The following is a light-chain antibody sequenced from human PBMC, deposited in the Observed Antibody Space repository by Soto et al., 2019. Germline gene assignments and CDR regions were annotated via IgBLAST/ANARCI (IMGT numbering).Light chain of an antibody. J-gene: IGKJ5*01. CDR1: QSISTY. CDR2: DAS. V-gene: IGKV3-11*01. Sequence: EIVLTQSPATLSLSPGERATLSCRASQSISTYLAWYQQKPGRAPRLLIYDASNRATGIPDRFSGSGSGTDFTLTVSSLEPEDFAVYYCQQRSSWPSITFGQGTRLEFK. CDR3: QQRSSWPSIT.